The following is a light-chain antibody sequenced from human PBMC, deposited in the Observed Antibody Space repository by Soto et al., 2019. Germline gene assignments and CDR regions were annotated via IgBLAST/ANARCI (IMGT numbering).Light chain of an antibody. CDR1: RSDIGAYNF. CDR3: TSWTNSTTMI. Sequence: QSALTQPASVSGSPGQSITISCTGTRSDIGAYNFVSWYQQHPGEVPKLILYDVNVRHSWVSNRFSGSKSGNTASLTISGLEAEDEADDYFTSWTNSTTMIFGGGTKLTVL. CDR2: DVN. J-gene: IGLJ2*01. V-gene: IGLV2-14*03.